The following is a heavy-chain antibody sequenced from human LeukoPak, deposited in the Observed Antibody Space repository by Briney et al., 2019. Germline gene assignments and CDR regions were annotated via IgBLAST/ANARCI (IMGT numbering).Heavy chain of an antibody. CDR3: ARDLYGAYGTLGY. J-gene: IGHJ4*02. Sequence: GGSLRLSCAASGLTFSSHWMHWVRQAPGKGLVWVSRITNDGSSTTYADSVKGRFTISRDNAKNSLYLQMNSLRAEDTAVYYCARDLYGAYGTLGYWGQGTLVTVSS. V-gene: IGHV3-74*01. CDR2: ITNDGSST. CDR1: GLTFSSHW. D-gene: IGHD5-12*01.